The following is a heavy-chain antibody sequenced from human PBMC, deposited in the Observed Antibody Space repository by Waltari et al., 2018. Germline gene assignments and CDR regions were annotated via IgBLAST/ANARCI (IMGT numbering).Heavy chain of an antibody. CDR2: IYYSGST. CDR3: ANEWPHGAFDI. V-gene: IGHV4-59*11. Sequence: QVQLQESGPGLVKPSETLSLTCTVSGGSISSHYWSWIRQPPGKGLEWIGYIYYSGSTNYNPSLKSRVTISVDTSKNQFSLKLSSVTAADTAVYYCANEWPHGAFDIWGQGTMVIVSS. D-gene: IGHD3-3*01. J-gene: IGHJ3*02. CDR1: GGSISSHY.